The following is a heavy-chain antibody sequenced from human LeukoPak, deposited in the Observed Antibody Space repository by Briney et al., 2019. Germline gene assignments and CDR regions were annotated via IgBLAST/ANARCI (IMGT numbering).Heavy chain of an antibody. CDR3: AKEKKYYYDGSGYPGYGY. J-gene: IGHJ4*02. D-gene: IGHD3-22*01. CDR1: KFSFSSYW. CDR2: ISYDGSNK. V-gene: IGHV3-30*18. Sequence: GGSLRLSCAASKFSFSSYWMHWVRQAPGKGLEWVAVISYDGSNKYYADSVKGRFTISRDNSKNTLYLQMNSLRAEDTAVYYCAKEKKYYYDGSGYPGYGYWGQGTLVTVSS.